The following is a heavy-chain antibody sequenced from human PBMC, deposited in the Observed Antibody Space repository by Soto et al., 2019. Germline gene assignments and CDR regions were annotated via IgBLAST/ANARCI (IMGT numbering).Heavy chain of an antibody. CDR2: INHSGST. CDR1: GGSFSGYY. V-gene: IGHV4-34*01. Sequence: PSETLSLTCAVYGGSFSGYYWGWIRQPPGKGLEWIGEINHSGSTNYNPSLKSRVTISVDTSKNQFSLKLSSVTAADTAVYYCASLSIVVVNGSLYYYYGMDVWGQGTTVTVSS. J-gene: IGHJ6*02. CDR3: ASLSIVVVNGSLYYYYGMDV. D-gene: IGHD3-22*01.